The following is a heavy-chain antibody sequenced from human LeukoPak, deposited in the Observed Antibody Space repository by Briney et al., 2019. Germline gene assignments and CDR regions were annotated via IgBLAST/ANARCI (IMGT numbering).Heavy chain of an antibody. D-gene: IGHD2-8*01. V-gene: IGHV4-39*01. CDR2: IYSSGST. J-gene: IGHJ4*02. Sequence: SETLSLTCTVSGGSISSSYYYWGWIRQPPGKGLEWIGSIYSSGSTYYNPSLKSRVTISVDTSKNQFFLKVNSVTATDTAVYYCAKWPIDWGQGTLVTVSS. CDR3: AKWPID. CDR1: GGSISSSYYY.